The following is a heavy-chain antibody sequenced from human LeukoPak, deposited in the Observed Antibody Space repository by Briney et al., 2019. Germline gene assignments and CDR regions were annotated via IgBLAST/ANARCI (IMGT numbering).Heavy chain of an antibody. D-gene: IGHD3-10*01. Sequence: GGSLRLSCAVSGITLSNYGMSWVRQAPGKGLEWVAGNSGSGGGTNYADSVKGRFTISRDNPKNTLYLQMHSLRAEDTAVYFCAKRGVVIRVFLVGYHKEAYYFDSWGQGALVTVSS. V-gene: IGHV3-23*01. CDR1: GITLSNYG. CDR3: AKRGVVIRVFLVGYHKEAYYFDS. J-gene: IGHJ4*02. CDR2: NSGSGGGT.